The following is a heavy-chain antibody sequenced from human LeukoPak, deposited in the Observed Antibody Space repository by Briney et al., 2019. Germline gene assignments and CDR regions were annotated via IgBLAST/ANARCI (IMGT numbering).Heavy chain of an antibody. J-gene: IGHJ3*02. Sequence: GGSLRLSCAASGFIFSRFWMSWVRQAPGKGLQWVAYIKQDESEKYYVDSVKGRFTIPRDDAKNSLYLQMNSLRAEDTAVYYCTRGAEMATVPDGALDIWGQGTMVTVSS. CDR2: IKQDESEK. D-gene: IGHD5-24*01. CDR3: TRGAEMATVPDGALDI. V-gene: IGHV3-7*01. CDR1: GFIFSRFW.